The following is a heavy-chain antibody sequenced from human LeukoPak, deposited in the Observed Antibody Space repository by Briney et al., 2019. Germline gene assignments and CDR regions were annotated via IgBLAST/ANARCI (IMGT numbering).Heavy chain of an antibody. CDR2: IYYSGST. V-gene: IGHV4-59*12. D-gene: IGHD6-13*01. CDR3: ATSSSWRLNWFFDL. J-gene: IGHJ2*01. Sequence: SETLSLTCTVSGGSISSYYWSWIRQPPGKGLEWIGYIYYSGSTNYNPSLKSRVTISVDTSKNQFSLKLSSVTAADTAVYYCATSSSWRLNWFFDLWGRGTLVTVSS. CDR1: GGSISSYY.